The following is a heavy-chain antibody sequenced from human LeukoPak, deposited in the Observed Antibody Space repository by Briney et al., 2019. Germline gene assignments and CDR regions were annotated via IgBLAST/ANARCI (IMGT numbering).Heavy chain of an antibody. J-gene: IGHJ3*02. CDR1: GVSISSYY. CDR2: IYTSGST. Sequence: PTETLSLTCTVSGVSISSYYWSWIRQPAGKGLEWIGRIYTSGSTTYNPSLKSRVTMTVDTYKNQFSLKLSPVTAADTAVYYCARENKSPVTTLRFFDIWGQGTMVTVSS. D-gene: IGHD4-17*01. CDR3: ARENKSPVTTLRFFDI. V-gene: IGHV4-4*07.